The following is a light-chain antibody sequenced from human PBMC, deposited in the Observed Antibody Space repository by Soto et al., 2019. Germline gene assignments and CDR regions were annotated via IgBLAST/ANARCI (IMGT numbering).Light chain of an antibody. CDR2: ATS. Sequence: DIQMTQSPSAMSASVGDRVTITCRASQGIGNFLAWFQQKPGKVPKCLISATSTLQSGVPSRFSGGGSGTEFTLTISSLQVEDFATYYCLQHHTYPYTFGQGTKLEIK. J-gene: IGKJ2*01. CDR3: LQHHTYPYT. CDR1: QGIGNF. V-gene: IGKV1-17*03.